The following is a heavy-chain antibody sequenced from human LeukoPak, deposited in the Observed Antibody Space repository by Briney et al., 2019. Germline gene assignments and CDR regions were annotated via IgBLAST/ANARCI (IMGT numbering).Heavy chain of an antibody. V-gene: IGHV4-61*02. D-gene: IGHD3-10*01. CDR2: IYTSGST. J-gene: IGHJ4*02. Sequence: PSETLSLTCTVSGGSISSDIHYWSWIRQPAGKGLEWIGRIYTSGSTNCNPSLKSRVTISVDTSKNQFSLKLSSVTAADTAVYYCARHLYYGSGFDYWGQGILVTVSS. CDR3: ARHLYYGSGFDY. CDR1: GGSISSDIHY.